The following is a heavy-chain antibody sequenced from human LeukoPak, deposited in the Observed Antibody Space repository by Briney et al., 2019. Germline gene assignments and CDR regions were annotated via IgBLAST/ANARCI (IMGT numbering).Heavy chain of an antibody. J-gene: IGHJ5*02. CDR2: ISSSGSTI. Sequence: GGSLRLSCAASGFTFSDYYMSWIRQAPGKGLEWVSCISSSGSTIYYADSVKGRFTISRDNAKNSLYLQMNSLRAEDTAVYYCARARGNVDTAMVWFDPWGQGTLVTVSS. CDR3: ARARGNVDTAMVWFDP. V-gene: IGHV3-11*01. CDR1: GFTFSDYY. D-gene: IGHD5-18*01.